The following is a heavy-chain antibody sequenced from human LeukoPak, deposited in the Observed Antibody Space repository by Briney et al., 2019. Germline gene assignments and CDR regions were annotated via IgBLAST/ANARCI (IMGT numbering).Heavy chain of an antibody. CDR1: GFTFSSYS. Sequence: GGALRLSCAASGFTFSSYSMNWVRQAPGKGLEWVSSISSSSSYIYYADSVKGRFTISRDNAKNSLYLQMNSLRAEDTAVYYCARDLGGWLLDYWGQGTLVTVSS. J-gene: IGHJ4*02. V-gene: IGHV3-21*01. CDR3: ARDLGGWLLDY. CDR2: ISSSSSYI. D-gene: IGHD3-22*01.